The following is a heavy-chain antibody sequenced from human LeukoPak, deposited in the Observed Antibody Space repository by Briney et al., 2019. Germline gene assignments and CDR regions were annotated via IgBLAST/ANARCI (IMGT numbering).Heavy chain of an antibody. J-gene: IGHJ4*02. CDR3: ARDQGLVPVGFDY. CDR2: ISSSSSYI. CDR1: GFTFSSYS. D-gene: IGHD6-19*01. Sequence: PGGSLRLSCAASGFTFSSYSMNWVRQAPGKGLEWVSSISSSSSYIYYADSVKGRFTISRDNAKNSLYLQMNSLRAEDTAVYYCARDQGLVPVGFDYWGQGTLVTVSS. V-gene: IGHV3-21*01.